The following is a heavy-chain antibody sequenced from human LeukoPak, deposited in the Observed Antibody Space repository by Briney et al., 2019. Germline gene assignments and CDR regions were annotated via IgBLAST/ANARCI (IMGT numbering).Heavy chain of an antibody. CDR1: GFTFSRFS. CDR3: AKVLRYFDWFHATLDY. D-gene: IGHD3-9*01. V-gene: IGHV3-48*01. Sequence: GGSLRLSCAASGFTFSRFSLNWIRQAPGKGPEWVSYISSSSATIYYADSVKGRFTISRDNSKNTLYLQMNSLRAEDTAVYYCAKVLRYFDWFHATLDYWGQGTLVTVSS. CDR2: ISSSSATI. J-gene: IGHJ4*02.